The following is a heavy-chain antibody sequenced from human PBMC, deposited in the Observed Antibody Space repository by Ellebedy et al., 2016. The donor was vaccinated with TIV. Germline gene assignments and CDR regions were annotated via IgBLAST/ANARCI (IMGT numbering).Heavy chain of an antibody. Sequence: GESLKISCAASGLTFSSHAMSWVRQAPGKGLEWVSSITESGGNTYYADSVKGRFTISRDNSKDTLFLQMNSLRAEDTAIYFCAREPVGVGPAFDVWGQGTTVTVSS. CDR2: ITESGGNT. J-gene: IGHJ6*02. CDR3: AREPVGVGPAFDV. V-gene: IGHV3-23*01. D-gene: IGHD4-23*01. CDR1: GLTFSSHA.